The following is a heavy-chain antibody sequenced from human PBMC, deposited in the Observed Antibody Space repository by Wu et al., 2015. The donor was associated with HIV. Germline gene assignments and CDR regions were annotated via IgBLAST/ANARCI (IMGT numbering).Heavy chain of an antibody. CDR2: IYTSGST. J-gene: IGHJ3*02. V-gene: IGHV4-4*07. CDR1: GGSISSYY. CDR3: ARDYDYGDSDAFDI. Sequence: QVQLQESGPGLVKPSETLSLTCTVSGGSISSYYWSWIRQPAGKGLEWIGRIYTSGSTNYNPSLKSRVTMSVDTSKNQFSLKLSSVTAADTAVYYCARDYDYGDSDAFDIWGQGTMVTVSS. D-gene: IGHD4-17*01.